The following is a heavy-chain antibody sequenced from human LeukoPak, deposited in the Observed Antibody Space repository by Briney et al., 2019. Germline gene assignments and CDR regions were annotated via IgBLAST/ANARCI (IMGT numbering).Heavy chain of an antibody. Sequence: GESPKISCKGSGYSFTSYWNGWVRQMPGKGLEWMGIIYPGDSDTRYSPSFQGQVTISADKSISTAYLKWSSLKASDTAMYYCARRQSIVYNWFDPWGQGTLVTVSS. J-gene: IGHJ5*02. D-gene: IGHD3-16*02. CDR1: GYSFTSYW. CDR3: ARRQSIVYNWFDP. CDR2: IYPGDSDT. V-gene: IGHV5-51*01.